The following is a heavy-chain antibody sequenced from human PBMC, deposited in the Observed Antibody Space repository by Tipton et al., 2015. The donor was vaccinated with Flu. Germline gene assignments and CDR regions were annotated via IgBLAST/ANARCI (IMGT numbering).Heavy chain of an antibody. D-gene: IGHD2-2*01. J-gene: IGHJ4*02. CDR2: IYNNQYT. Sequence: TLSLTCTVSGGSISSGSYYWSWIRQPAGKGLEWIGYIYNNQYTKYSPSLKSRVTISVDSSRKQFSLQLRSVTAADTAVYYCARDPSLGMPEYFDSWGQGTMVTVSS. CDR1: GGSISSGSYY. V-gene: IGHV4-61*09. CDR3: ARDPSLGMPEYFDS.